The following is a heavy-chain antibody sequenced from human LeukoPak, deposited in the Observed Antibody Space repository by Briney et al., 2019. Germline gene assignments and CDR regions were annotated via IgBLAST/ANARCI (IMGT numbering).Heavy chain of an antibody. V-gene: IGHV4-34*01. Sequence: PSETLSLTCAVYGGSLSSYYWSWIRQPPGKGLEWIGEINHSGSTNSNSSLKSRVTISIVTSKNQFSLNLTSVTAADTAVYYCARFCSHIDCFSSYFDSWGQGILVTVSS. CDR3: ARFCSHIDCFSSYFDS. J-gene: IGHJ4*02. D-gene: IGHD2-15*01. CDR1: GGSLSSYY. CDR2: INHSGST.